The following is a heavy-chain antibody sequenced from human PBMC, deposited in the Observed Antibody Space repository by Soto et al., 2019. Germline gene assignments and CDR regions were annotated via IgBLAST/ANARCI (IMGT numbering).Heavy chain of an antibody. D-gene: IGHD6-6*01. CDR2: IYYSGST. V-gene: IGHV4-59*01. Sequence: SETLSLTCTVSGGSISSYYWSWIRQPPGKGLEWIGYIYYSGSTNYNPSLKSRVTISVDTSKNQFSLKLSSVTAADTAVYYCATVEKYSSSSRFDYWGQGTLVTVSS. CDR3: ATVEKYSSSSRFDY. CDR1: GGSISSYY. J-gene: IGHJ4*02.